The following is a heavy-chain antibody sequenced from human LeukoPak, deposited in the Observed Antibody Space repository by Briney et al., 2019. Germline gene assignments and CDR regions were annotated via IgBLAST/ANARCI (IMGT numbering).Heavy chain of an antibody. Sequence: GGSLRLSCAASGFTFDDYAMHWVRQATGKGLEWVSAIGTADDTYYPGSVKGRFTISRDNAKNSLYLQMNSLRPEDTAVYYCARCGDGLPCDFDYWGQGTLVTVSS. J-gene: IGHJ4*02. CDR2: IGTADDT. CDR1: GFTFDDYA. CDR3: ARCGDGLPCDFDY. V-gene: IGHV3-13*01. D-gene: IGHD3-10*01.